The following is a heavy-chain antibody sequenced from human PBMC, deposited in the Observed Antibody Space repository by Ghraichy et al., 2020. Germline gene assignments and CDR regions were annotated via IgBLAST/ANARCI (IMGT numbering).Heavy chain of an antibody. D-gene: IGHD2-2*01. V-gene: IGHV3-30*02. CDR3: AKDLEDIVVVPAAMVGGSYYYYGMDV. CDR2: IRYDGSNK. J-gene: IGHJ6*02. Sequence: GGSLRLSCAASGFTFSSYGMHWVRQAPGKGLEWVAFIRYDGSNKYYADSVKGRFTISRDNSKNTLYLQMNSLRAEDTAVYYCAKDLEDIVVVPAAMVGGSYYYYGMDVWGQGTTVTVSS. CDR1: GFTFSSYG.